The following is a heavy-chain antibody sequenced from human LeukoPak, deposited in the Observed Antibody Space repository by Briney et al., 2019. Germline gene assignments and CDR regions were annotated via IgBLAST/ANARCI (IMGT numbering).Heavy chain of an antibody. CDR1: GYTFTSYG. Sequence: ASVKVSCKASGYTFTSYGISWVRQAPGQGLEWMGWISAYNGNTNYAQKLQGRVTMTTDTSTSTAYMELRSLRSDDTAVYYCARSKGGYSSSWVFDYWGQGTLVTASS. J-gene: IGHJ4*02. CDR3: ARSKGGYSSSWVFDY. CDR2: ISAYNGNT. V-gene: IGHV1-18*01. D-gene: IGHD6-13*01.